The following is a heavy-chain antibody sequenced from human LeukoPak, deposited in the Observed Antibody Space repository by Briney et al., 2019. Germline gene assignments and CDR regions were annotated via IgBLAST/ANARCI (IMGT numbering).Heavy chain of an antibody. CDR2: IYHSGST. D-gene: IGHD3-22*01. V-gene: IGHV4-59*01. Sequence: SETLSLTCTVSGGSISSYYWSWIRQPPGKGLEWIGYIYHSGSTNYNPSLKSRVTISVDTSKNQFSLKLSSVTAADTAVYYCASAGPRIYYYDSSGYNAFDIWGQGTMVTVSS. CDR1: GGSISSYY. J-gene: IGHJ3*02. CDR3: ASAGPRIYYYDSSGYNAFDI.